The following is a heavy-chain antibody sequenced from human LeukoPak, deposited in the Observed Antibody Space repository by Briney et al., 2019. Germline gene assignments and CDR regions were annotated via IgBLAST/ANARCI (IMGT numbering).Heavy chain of an antibody. Sequence: NPSETLSLTCSISGASFTNHAYYWGWVRRAPGKGLEWIGSIFSVGTTFYNPSLKSRLTISVDTSQNQFSLKLTSVAAADTAVYYCVSSSDRYSTPHYHFDFWGQGTLVTVSS. CDR2: IFSVGTT. CDR1: GASFTNHAYY. CDR3: VSSSDRYSTPHYHFDF. J-gene: IGHJ4*02. D-gene: IGHD2-21*02. V-gene: IGHV4-39*01.